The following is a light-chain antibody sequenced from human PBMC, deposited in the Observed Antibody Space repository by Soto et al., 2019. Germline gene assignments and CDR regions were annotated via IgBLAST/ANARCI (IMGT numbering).Light chain of an antibody. CDR3: QQYNSYSA. CDR2: AAS. Sequence: IQLTQSPSSLSAYVGDRVTITCRASQGISSYLAWYQQKPGKAPKLLIYAASTLQSGVPSRFSGSGSGTDFTLTISSLQPEDFATYYCQQYNSYSAFGQGTKVDIK. V-gene: IGKV1-9*01. CDR1: QGISSY. J-gene: IGKJ1*01.